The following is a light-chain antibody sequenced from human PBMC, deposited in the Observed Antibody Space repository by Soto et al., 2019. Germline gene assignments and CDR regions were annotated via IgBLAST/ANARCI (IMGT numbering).Light chain of an antibody. CDR2: DNN. Sequence: QSVLTQPPSVSAAPGQKVTISCSGSSSNIGKNYVSWYQHLPGTAPKLLIFDNNNRPSGIPDRFSGSKSGTSATLGITGLQTGDEADYYCGTWDISLSARYVFGTGTKVTVL. J-gene: IGLJ1*01. CDR3: GTWDISLSARYV. V-gene: IGLV1-51*01. CDR1: SSNIGKNY.